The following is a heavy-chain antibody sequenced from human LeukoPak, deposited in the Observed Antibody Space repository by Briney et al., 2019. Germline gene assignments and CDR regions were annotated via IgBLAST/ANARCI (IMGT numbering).Heavy chain of an antibody. V-gene: IGHV4-39*01. CDR2: IYYSGIT. Sequence: SETLSLTCAVYGGSFSTYYWGWIRQPPGKGLEWIGSIYYSGITYYNPSLKSRVTISVDTSKNQFSLKLSSVTAADTAVYYCARVGVVFDYWGQGTLVTVSS. D-gene: IGHD3-16*01. CDR1: GGSFSTYY. J-gene: IGHJ4*02. CDR3: ARVGVVFDY.